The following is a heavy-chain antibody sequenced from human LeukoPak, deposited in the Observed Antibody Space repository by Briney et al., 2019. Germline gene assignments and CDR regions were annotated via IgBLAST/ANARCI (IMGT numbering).Heavy chain of an antibody. CDR1: GFTFSSYA. J-gene: IGHJ4*02. V-gene: IGHV3-23*01. CDR3: ASNAYDFWSGYQFDY. D-gene: IGHD3-3*01. Sequence: GEYLRLSCAASGFTFSSYAMSWVRQAPGKGLEWVSAISGSGGSTYYADSVKGRFTISRDNSKNTLYLQMNSLRAEDTAVYYCASNAYDFWSGYQFDYWGQGTLVTVSS. CDR2: ISGSGGST.